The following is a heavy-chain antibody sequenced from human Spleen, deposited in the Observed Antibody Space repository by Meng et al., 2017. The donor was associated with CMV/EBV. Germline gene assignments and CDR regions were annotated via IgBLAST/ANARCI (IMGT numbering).Heavy chain of an antibody. CDR2: IGATAGGT. D-gene: IGHD5-18*01. CDR3: ARSNLVDTAMAPYT. J-gene: IGHJ4*02. Sequence: GGSLRLSCAASGLTFSSYGMSWVRQAPGKGLEWVSSIGATAGGTYYADSVKGRFTISRDNAKNTLYLQMNSLRAEDTAVYYCARSNLVDTAMAPYTWGQGTLVTVSS. V-gene: IGHV3-23*01. CDR1: GLTFSSYG.